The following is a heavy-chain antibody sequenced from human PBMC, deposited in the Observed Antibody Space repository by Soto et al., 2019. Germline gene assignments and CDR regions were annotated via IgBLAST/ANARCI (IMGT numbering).Heavy chain of an antibody. CDR3: ARSGVDFWSGYDY. D-gene: IGHD3-3*01. CDR1: GLIFSNYA. CDR2: ISGGGDRA. V-gene: IGHV3-23*01. J-gene: IGHJ4*02. Sequence: EVQLLESGGDLVQPGGSLRLSCAAPGLIFSNYAMSWVRQAPGKGLEWVSAISGGGDRAYYADSVKGRFTISRDNSKNTLYLLMHSLTAEDTAIYFCARSGVDFWSGYDYWGQGTLVTVST.